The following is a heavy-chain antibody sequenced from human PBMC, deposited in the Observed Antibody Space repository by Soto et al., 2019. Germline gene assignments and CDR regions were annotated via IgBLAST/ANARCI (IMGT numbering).Heavy chain of an antibody. D-gene: IGHD3-22*01. CDR1: GGTFRSYS. CDR3: ARPDEGGYSSNHHYSYALDV. Sequence: QVQLAQSGAEVKKPGSSVKVSCKASGGTFRSYSISWVRQAPGQGLEWMGGIIPIFDITNYAQKFQSRVTTTADESTSTAYMELSSLGSDDTAVYYCARPDEGGYSSNHHYSYALDVWGQGTTVTV. V-gene: IGHV1-69*01. CDR2: IIPIFDIT. J-gene: IGHJ6*02.